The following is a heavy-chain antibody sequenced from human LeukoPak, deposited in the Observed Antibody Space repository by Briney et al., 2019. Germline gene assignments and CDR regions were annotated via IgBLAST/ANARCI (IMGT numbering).Heavy chain of an antibody. J-gene: IGHJ3*02. CDR2: INHSGST. V-gene: IGHV4-34*01. Sequence: SETLSLTCAVYGGSFGGYYWSWIRQPPGKGLEWIGEINHSGSTNYNPSLKSRVTISVDTSKNQFSLKLSSVTAADTAVYYCARGFYYDSSGYYYGPVGATDAFDIWGQGTMVTVSS. CDR1: GGSFGGYY. D-gene: IGHD3-22*01. CDR3: ARGFYYDSSGYYYGPVGATDAFDI.